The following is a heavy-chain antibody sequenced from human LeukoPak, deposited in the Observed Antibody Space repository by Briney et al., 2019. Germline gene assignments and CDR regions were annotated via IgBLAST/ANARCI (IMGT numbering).Heavy chain of an antibody. Sequence: GASVKVSCKASGYTFTGYYMHWVRQAPGQGLEWMGWVNPTSGGTNYAQKFQGRVTMTRDTSISTAYMELSRLRSDDTAVYYCARAGYCSSTSCHYYYYYYMDVWGKGTTVTISS. CDR3: ARAGYCSSTSCHYYYYYYMDV. CDR1: GYTFTGYY. J-gene: IGHJ6*03. D-gene: IGHD2-2*01. V-gene: IGHV1-2*02. CDR2: VNPTSGGT.